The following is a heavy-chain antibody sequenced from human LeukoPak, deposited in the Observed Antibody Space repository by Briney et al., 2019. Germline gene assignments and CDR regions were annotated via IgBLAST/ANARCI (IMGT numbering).Heavy chain of an antibody. CDR2: ISAYNGNT. CDR3: ARSPSRYYYDSSGPDY. J-gene: IGHJ4*02. Sequence: ASVKVSCKSSGGTFSSYAIIWVRQAPGQGLEWMGWISAYNGNTNYAQKLQGRVTMTTDTSTSTAYMELRSLRSDDTAVYYCARSPSRYYYDSSGPDYWGQGTLVTVSS. CDR1: GGTFSSYA. V-gene: IGHV1-18*01. D-gene: IGHD3-22*01.